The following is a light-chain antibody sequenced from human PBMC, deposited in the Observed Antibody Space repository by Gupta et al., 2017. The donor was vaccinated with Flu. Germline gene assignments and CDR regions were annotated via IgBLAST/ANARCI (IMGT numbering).Light chain of an antibody. J-gene: IGKJ2*01. V-gene: IGKV1-39*01. CDR3: QQCDNTPYT. CDR2: LAS. CDR1: ETISNY. Sequence: PSSLSASVGDRVTITCRANETISNYLHRYQQTPGRAPKLLIYLASRLQTGVPPRFSGSGSGTDFTLIINMLHPEDFASYHCQQCDNTPYTFGQGTKVDI.